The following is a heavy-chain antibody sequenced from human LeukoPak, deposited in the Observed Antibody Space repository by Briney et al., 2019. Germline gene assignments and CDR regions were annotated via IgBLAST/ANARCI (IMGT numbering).Heavy chain of an antibody. V-gene: IGHV3-23*01. CDR1: GFTFSSYA. J-gene: IGHJ4*02. Sequence: GGSLRLSCAASGFTFSSYAMSWVRQAPGKGLEWVSAISGSGGSTYYADSVKGRFTISRDNSKNTLYLQMNSLRVEDTAVYYCAITGGPTVTAFDLWGQGILVTVSS. CDR3: AITGGPTVTAFDL. CDR2: ISGSGGST. D-gene: IGHD4-17*01.